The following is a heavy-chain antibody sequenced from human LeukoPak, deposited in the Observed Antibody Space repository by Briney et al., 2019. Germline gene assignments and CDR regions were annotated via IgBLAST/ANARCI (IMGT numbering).Heavy chain of an antibody. CDR2: ISSSSSYI. CDR3: ARDRGVRVLRYFDGIDY. V-gene: IGHV3-21*01. CDR1: GFTFSSYS. D-gene: IGHD3-9*01. J-gene: IGHJ4*02. Sequence: PGGSLRLSCAASGFTFSSYSMNWVRQAPGKGLEWVSSISSSSSYIYYADSVRGRFTISRDNAKNSLYLQMNSLRAEDTAVYYCARDRGVRVLRYFDGIDYWGQGTLVTVSS.